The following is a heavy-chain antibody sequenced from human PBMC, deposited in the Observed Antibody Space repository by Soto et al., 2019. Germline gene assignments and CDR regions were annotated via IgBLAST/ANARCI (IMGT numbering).Heavy chain of an antibody. V-gene: IGHV3-9*01. Sequence: EVLLEESGGALVQPGRSLRLSCAASGFTFDDYAMYWVRQVLGKGLEWVSSISWNSGNIGYADSVKGRFTTSRDNAENSLYLQMNSLRPEDTALYYCVRSKGGYSYGTPFDYWGQGTLVTVSS. CDR1: GFTFDDYA. CDR3: VRSKGGYSYGTPFDY. D-gene: IGHD5-18*01. CDR2: ISWNSGNI. J-gene: IGHJ4*02.